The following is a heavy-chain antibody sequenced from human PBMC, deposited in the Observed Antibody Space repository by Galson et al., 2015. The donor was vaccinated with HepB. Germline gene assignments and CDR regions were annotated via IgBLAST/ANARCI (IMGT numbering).Heavy chain of an antibody. V-gene: IGHV1-2*04. CDR1: GSSPTGYH. J-gene: IGHJ3*02. CDR3: ARGYPLGAFDI. CDR2: INPNSGGT. Sequence: SGKVSCQASGSSPTGYHMRWARQAPGQGVEWMGSINPNSGGTNYAQKFQGWVTMTRDTSIRTAYMELSRLRSDDTCVYYCARGYPLGAFDIWGQGTMVTVSS. D-gene: IGHD1-1*01.